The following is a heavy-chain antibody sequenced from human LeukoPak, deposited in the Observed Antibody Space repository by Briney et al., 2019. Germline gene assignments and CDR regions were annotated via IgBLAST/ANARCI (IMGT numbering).Heavy chain of an antibody. CDR2: SFYSGNP. J-gene: IGHJ6*02. CDR1: GGSISNYY. Sequence: SETLSLTCTVSGGSISNYYWYWMRQPPGKGLEWIAYSFYSGNPNYNPSLKSRVTISVDTSKNQFSLKLSSVTVADTAVYYCARGERGYSYGKGGYYYGMDVWGQGTTVTVSS. V-gene: IGHV4-59*01. CDR3: ARGERGYSYGKGGYYYGMDV. D-gene: IGHD5-18*01.